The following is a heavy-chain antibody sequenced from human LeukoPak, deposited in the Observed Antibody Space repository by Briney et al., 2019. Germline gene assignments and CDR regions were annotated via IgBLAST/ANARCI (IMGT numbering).Heavy chain of an antibody. Sequence: GGSLRLSCAAPGFIFDDYGMSWVRQAPGKGLEWVSGINWNGGSTGYADSVKGRFTISRDNAKNSLYLQMSSLRAEDTALYYCARDDLRGYSYGLGSFDYWGQGTLVTVSS. J-gene: IGHJ4*02. D-gene: IGHD5-18*01. CDR3: ARDDLRGYSYGLGSFDY. V-gene: IGHV3-20*04. CDR1: GFIFDDYG. CDR2: INWNGGST.